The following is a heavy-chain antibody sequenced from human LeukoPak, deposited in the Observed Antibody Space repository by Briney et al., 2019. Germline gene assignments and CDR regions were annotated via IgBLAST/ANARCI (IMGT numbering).Heavy chain of an antibody. CDR1: GFTFSSYS. Sequence: PGXSLRLSCAASGFTFSSYSMNWVRQAPGKGLEWVSSISSSSSYIYYADSVKGRFTISRDNAKNSLYLQMNSLRAEDTAVYYCARNYYDSSGYYYGFDYWGQGTLVTVSS. CDR3: ARNYYDSSGYYYGFDY. D-gene: IGHD3-22*01. CDR2: ISSSSSYI. V-gene: IGHV3-21*01. J-gene: IGHJ4*02.